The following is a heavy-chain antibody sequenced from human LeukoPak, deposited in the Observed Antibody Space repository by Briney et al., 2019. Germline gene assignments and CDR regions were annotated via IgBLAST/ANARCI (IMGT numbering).Heavy chain of an antibody. CDR3: ARGEFSSSYYYYYMDV. D-gene: IGHD6-6*01. Sequence: ASVKVSCKASGYTFTRYAMHWVRQAPGQRLEWMGWSNAGNGNTEYSLEFQGRVTITRDTSASTAYMELRSLRSDDTAVYYCARGEFSSSYYYYYMDVWGKGTTVTVSS. V-gene: IGHV1-3*02. CDR2: SNAGNGNT. J-gene: IGHJ6*03. CDR1: GYTFTRYA.